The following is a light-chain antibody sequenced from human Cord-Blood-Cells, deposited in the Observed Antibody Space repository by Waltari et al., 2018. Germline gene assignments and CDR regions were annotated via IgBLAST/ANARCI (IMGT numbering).Light chain of an antibody. V-gene: IGLV2-23*02. CDR2: EVS. CDR3: CSYAGSSTYV. Sequence: QSALTQPASVSGSPGQSITISCTGTSSDVGSYNLVSWYQQHPGNAPKLMIYEVSKRPSGVSNRFSGSKSGNTASLTISGLQAEDEADYYGCSYAGSSTYVFGTGTKVTVL. CDR1: SSDVGSYNL. J-gene: IGLJ1*01.